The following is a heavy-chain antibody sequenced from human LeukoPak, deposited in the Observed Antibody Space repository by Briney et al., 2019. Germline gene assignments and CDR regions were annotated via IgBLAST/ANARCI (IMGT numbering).Heavy chain of an antibody. Sequence: GGSLRLSCAASGFTFSSYAMSWVRQAPGQGLEWVSSISGSGGSTYYPDSVKGRFTISRDNSKNTLSLQMNSLRAEDTAVYYCAKGDSSGYYNEFDYWGQGTLVTVSS. CDR3: AKGDSSGYYNEFDY. J-gene: IGHJ4*02. CDR1: GFTFSSYA. V-gene: IGHV3-23*01. D-gene: IGHD3-22*01. CDR2: ISGSGGST.